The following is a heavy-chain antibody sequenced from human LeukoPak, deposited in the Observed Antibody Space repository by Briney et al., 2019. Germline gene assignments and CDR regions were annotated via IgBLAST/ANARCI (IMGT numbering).Heavy chain of an antibody. Sequence: GGSLRLSCAASGFTFSTYGMHWVRQAPGKGLEWVAFIRSDGSDKYYADSVKGRFTISRDNAKNSLYLQMNSLRAEDTAVYYCARDLSFDPWGQGTLVTVSS. CDR2: IRSDGSDK. CDR1: GFTFSTYG. J-gene: IGHJ5*02. V-gene: IGHV3-30*02. CDR3: ARDLSFDP.